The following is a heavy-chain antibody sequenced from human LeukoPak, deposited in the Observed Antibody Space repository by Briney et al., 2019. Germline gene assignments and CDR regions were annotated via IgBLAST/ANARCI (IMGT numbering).Heavy chain of an antibody. D-gene: IGHD3-22*01. CDR3: ARVLLDTMIGPFGY. CDR2: ISSSSSYI. CDR1: GFTFSSYT. J-gene: IGHJ4*02. Sequence: PGGSLRLSCAASGFTFSSYTMNWVRQAPGKWLEWVSSISSSSSYIYYADSVKGRFTISRDNAKNSLYLHMNSLRAEDTAVYYCARVLLDTMIGPFGYWGQGTLVTVSS. V-gene: IGHV3-21*01.